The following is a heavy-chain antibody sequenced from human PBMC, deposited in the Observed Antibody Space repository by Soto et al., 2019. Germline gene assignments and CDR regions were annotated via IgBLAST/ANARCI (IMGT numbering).Heavy chain of an antibody. Sequence: QVQLVQSGAEVKKPGASVKVSCKAPRYIFTAYFMHWVRQAPGQGLEWMGWINPNNGATHYGLSFKGRVPMTRDTPITTAYMDLSSLRSDDTAAYCWATHAPGARFGPWAQGTLFIVSS. CDR3: ATHAPGARFGP. CDR1: RYIFTAYF. CDR2: INPNNGAT. V-gene: IGHV1-2*02. J-gene: IGHJ5*02.